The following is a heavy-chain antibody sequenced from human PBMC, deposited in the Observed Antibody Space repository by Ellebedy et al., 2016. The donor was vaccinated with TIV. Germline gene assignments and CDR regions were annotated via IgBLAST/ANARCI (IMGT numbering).Heavy chain of an antibody. V-gene: IGHV3-7*03. Sequence: GESLKISXAASGFTFSSYWMSWVRQAPGKGLEWVANIKQDGSEKYYVDSVKGRFTISRDNAKNSLYLQMNSLRAEDTAVYYCARLQMTTTFNGFDPWGQGTLVTVSS. CDR2: IKQDGSEK. CDR1: GFTFSSYW. CDR3: ARLQMTTTFNGFDP. J-gene: IGHJ5*02. D-gene: IGHD4-17*01.